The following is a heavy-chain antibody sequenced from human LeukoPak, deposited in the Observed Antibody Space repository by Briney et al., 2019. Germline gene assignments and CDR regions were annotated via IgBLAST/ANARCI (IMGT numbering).Heavy chain of an antibody. CDR2: IKSKTDGGTT. CDR3: TTGDIVVVVAAADAFDI. D-gene: IGHD2-15*01. V-gene: IGHV3-15*01. J-gene: IGHJ3*02. CDR1: GFTFSNAW. Sequence: GGSLRLSCAASGFTFSNAWMSWVRQAPGKGLEWVGRIKSKTDGGTTDYAAPVKGRFTISRDDSKNTLYLQMNCLKTEDTAVYYCTTGDIVVVVAAADAFDIWGQGTMVTVSS.